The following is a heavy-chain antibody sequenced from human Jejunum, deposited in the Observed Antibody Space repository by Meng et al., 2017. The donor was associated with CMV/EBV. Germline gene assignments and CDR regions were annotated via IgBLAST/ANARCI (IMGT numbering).Heavy chain of an antibody. CDR1: AFSFSRPT. J-gene: IGHJ6*02. Sequence: AFSFSRPTLTWLRPAPGKGLDWVASISAPGPYLSYTAPLKGPFTISRDNAKNSLFLPMNSLRVEDTAVYYCANPMPWNYYYGMELWGQGTTVTVSS. V-gene: IGHV3-21*06. D-gene: IGHD3-10*01. CDR2: ISAPGPYL. CDR3: ANPMPWNYYYGMEL.